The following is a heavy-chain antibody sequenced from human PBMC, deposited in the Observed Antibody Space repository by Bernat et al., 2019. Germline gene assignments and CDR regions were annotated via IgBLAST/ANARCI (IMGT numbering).Heavy chain of an antibody. Sequence: EVQLVESGGGLVKPGGSLRPSCAASGFTFSNAWMSWVRQAPGKGLEWVGRIKSKTDGGTTDYAAPVKGRFTISRDDSKNTLYLQMNSLKTEDTAVYYCTTDWVYYDSSGYYSEHDYWGQGTLVTVSS. J-gene: IGHJ4*02. V-gene: IGHV3-15*01. CDR3: TTDWVYYDSSGYYSEHDY. D-gene: IGHD3-22*01. CDR2: IKSKTDGGTT. CDR1: GFTFSNAW.